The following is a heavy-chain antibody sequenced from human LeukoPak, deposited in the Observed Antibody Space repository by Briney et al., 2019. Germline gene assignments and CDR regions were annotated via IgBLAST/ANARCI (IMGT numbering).Heavy chain of an antibody. CDR1: GFTFNNYA. CDR2: ISGSGGST. Sequence: GGSLRLSCAASGFTFNNYAMTWVRQAPGKGLEWVSGISGSGGSTYYADSVKGRFTISRDNSKNTLYLQMNSLRAEDTAVYYCAKRMSSSWFFDYWGQGTLVTVSS. CDR3: AKRMSSSWFFDY. J-gene: IGHJ4*02. D-gene: IGHD6-13*01. V-gene: IGHV3-23*01.